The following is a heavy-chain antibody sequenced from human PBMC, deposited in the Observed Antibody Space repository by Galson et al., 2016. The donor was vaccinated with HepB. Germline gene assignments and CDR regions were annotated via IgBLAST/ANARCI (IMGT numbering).Heavy chain of an antibody. V-gene: IGHV4-59*08. CDR3: ATYTRHCSGGTCYSLDY. D-gene: IGHD2-15*01. CDR1: GGSITSYH. J-gene: IGHJ4*02. CDR2: VYYSGDT. Sequence: ETLSLTCTVSGGSITSYHWTWIRQPPGKGLEWIGYVYYSGDTNYNPSLKSRVTISLDTSKNQFSLKLSSVSAADTAVYYCATYTRHCSGGTCYSLDYWGQGTLAIVSS.